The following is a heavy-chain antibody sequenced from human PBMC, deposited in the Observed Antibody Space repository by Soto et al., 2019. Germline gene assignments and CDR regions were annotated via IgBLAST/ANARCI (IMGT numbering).Heavy chain of an antibody. D-gene: IGHD3-22*01. CDR2: ISGSGGTA. J-gene: IGHJ4*01. V-gene: IGHV3-23*01. CDR1: GFTFSSFG. Sequence: GGSLRLSCAAFGFTFSSFGMSWVRQAPGKGLEWVSSISGSGGTAYYADSVKGRFTLSRGNSKNTLYLQMNSLRDEDTALYYCAKGGYYLDTSGPTFEYWG. CDR3: AKGGYYLDTSGPTFEY.